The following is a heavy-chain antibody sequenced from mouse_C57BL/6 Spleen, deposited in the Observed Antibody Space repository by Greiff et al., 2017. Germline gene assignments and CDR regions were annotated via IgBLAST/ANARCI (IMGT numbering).Heavy chain of an antibody. CDR3: ARGGGSSYFDY. CDR2: ISDGGSYT. CDR1: GFTFSSYA. Sequence: EVQLVESGGGLVKPGGSLKLSCAASGFTFSSYAMSWVRQTPEKRLEWVATISDGGSYTYYPDNVKGRFTISRDNAKNNLYQQMSHLKSEDTAMYYCARGGGSSYFDYWGQGTTLTVSS. J-gene: IGHJ2*01. D-gene: IGHD1-1*01. V-gene: IGHV5-4*01.